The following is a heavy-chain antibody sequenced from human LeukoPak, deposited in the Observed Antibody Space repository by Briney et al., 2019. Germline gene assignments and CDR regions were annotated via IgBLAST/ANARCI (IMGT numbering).Heavy chain of an antibody. CDR2: ISAYNGNT. J-gene: IGHJ4*02. CDR1: GGTFSSYA. D-gene: IGHD5-24*01. Sequence: GASVKVSCKASGGTFSSYAISWVRQAPGQGLEWMGWISAYNGNTNYAQKLQGRVTMTTDTSTSTAYMELRSLRSDDTAVYYCARDRLPTEMATMGDYWGQGTLVTVSS. CDR3: ARDRLPTEMATMGDY. V-gene: IGHV1-18*01.